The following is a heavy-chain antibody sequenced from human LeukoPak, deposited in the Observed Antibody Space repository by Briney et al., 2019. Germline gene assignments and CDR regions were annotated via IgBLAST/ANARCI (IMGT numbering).Heavy chain of an antibody. CDR1: GFTFSSYS. V-gene: IGHV3-30*02. D-gene: IGHD2-2*01. Sequence: GGSLRLSCAASGFTFSSYSMHWVRQAPGKGLEWVAFIRYDGSNKYYADSVKGRFTISRDNSKNTLYLQMNSLRAEDTAVYYCAKGFIVVVPAAFDYWGQGTLVTVSS. J-gene: IGHJ4*02. CDR2: IRYDGSNK. CDR3: AKGFIVVVPAAFDY.